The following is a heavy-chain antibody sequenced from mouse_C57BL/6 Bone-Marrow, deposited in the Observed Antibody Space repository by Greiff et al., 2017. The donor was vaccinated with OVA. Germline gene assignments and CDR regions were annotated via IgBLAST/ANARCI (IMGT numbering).Heavy chain of an antibody. J-gene: IGHJ2*01. CDR2: MYPGSGRT. CDR3: AKKGLLWLRRGFDY. V-gene: IGHV1-55*01. CDR1: GYTFTSYC. D-gene: IGHD2-2*01. Sequence: QVQLQQSGAELVKPGASVKMSCKASGYTFTSYCITWVKQRPGQGLEWLGDMYPGSGRTNFNEKLKSKATLTVDTSTSTAYMQLSSQTTEDSAVYYCAKKGLLWLRRGFDYWGQGTTLTVST.